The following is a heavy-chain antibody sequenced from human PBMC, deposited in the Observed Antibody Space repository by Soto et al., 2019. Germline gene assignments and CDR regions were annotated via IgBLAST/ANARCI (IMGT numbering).Heavy chain of an antibody. CDR3: SSEYDDSSGYYYYYHGMDV. Sequence: QVQLVQSGAEVKKPGSSVKVSCKASGGTFSSYAISWVRQDPGQGLEWLGGVIPIFGTANYAQKFQCRAKNTADESTSNAYIELSSQRSEDTAVYYCSSEYDDSSGYYYYYHGMDVWGQGTTVTVSS. CDR2: VIPIFGTA. V-gene: IGHV1-69*01. CDR1: GGTFSSYA. J-gene: IGHJ6*02. D-gene: IGHD3-22*01.